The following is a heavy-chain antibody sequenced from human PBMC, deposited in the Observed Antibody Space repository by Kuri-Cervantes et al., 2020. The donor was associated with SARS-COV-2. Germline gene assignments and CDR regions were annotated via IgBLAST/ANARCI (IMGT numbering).Heavy chain of an antibody. J-gene: IGHJ3*02. CDR2: IIPVLGTA. CDR3: TRAGEMATIGASAFDI. D-gene: IGHD5-24*01. V-gene: IGHV1-69*10. CDR1: GGAFSNYA. Sequence: SVKVSCKASGGAFSNYAISRVRQAPGQGLEWMGGIIPVLGTANYAQKFKGRITITADKSTSTAYTQLSSLRSEDVAVYYCTRAGEMATIGASAFDIWGQGKMV.